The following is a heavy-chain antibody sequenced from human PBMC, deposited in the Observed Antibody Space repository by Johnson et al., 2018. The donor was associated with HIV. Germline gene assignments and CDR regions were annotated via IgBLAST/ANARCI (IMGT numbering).Heavy chain of an antibody. D-gene: IGHD4-23*01. V-gene: IGHV3-9*01. CDR1: GFTFDDYA. CDR2: IRWNSGSI. CDR3: AREQYGGNSNAGDGFDI. Sequence: VQLVESGGVVVQPGGSLRFSCAASGFTFDDYAMHWVRQAPGKGLEWVSGIRWNSGSIGYADSVKGRFTISRDNAKNSLYLQMNSLRAEDTAVYYCAREQYGGNSNAGDGFDIWGQGTMVTVSS. J-gene: IGHJ3*02.